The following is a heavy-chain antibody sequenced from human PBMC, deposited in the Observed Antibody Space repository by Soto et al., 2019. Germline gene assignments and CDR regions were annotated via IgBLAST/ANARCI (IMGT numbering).Heavy chain of an antibody. CDR1: GGTFSSYA. D-gene: IGHD2-15*01. CDR2: IIPIFGTA. J-gene: IGHJ6*02. Sequence: QVPLVQSGAEVKKPGSSVKVSCKASGGTFSSYAISWVRQAPGQGLEWMGGIIPIFGTANYAQKFQGRVTITADESTSTAYMELSSLRSEDTAVYYCARVTRVVAADHYYYYYGMDVWGQGTTVTVSS. V-gene: IGHV1-69*01. CDR3: ARVTRVVAADHYYYYYGMDV.